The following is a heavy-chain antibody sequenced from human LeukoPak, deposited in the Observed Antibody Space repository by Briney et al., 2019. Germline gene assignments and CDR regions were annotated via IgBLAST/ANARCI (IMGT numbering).Heavy chain of an antibody. CDR1: GFTFDDYA. CDR3: AKDSGYSGYGNAFDI. V-gene: IGHV3-9*01. J-gene: IGHJ3*02. D-gene: IGHD5-12*01. Sequence: GGSLRLSCAASGFTFDDYAMHWVRQAPGKGLEWVSGISWNSGSIGYADSVTGRFTISRDNAKNSLYLQMNSLRAEDTALYYCAKDSGYSGYGNAFDIWGQGPMVTVSS. CDR2: ISWNSGSI.